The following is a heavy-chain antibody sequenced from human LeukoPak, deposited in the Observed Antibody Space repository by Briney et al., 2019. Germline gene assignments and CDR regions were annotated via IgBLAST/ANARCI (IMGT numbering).Heavy chain of an antibody. CDR1: GYTFTSYY. J-gene: IGHJ4*02. D-gene: IGHD2-21*01. CDR3: ARDSDSRDPPHFDY. V-gene: IGHV1-69*06. Sequence: GASVKVSCKASGYTFTSYYMRWVRQAPGQGLEWMGGIIPIFGTANYAQKFRGRVTITADKSTRTAYMELSSLRSEDTAVYYCARDSDSRDPPHFDYWGQGTLVTVSS. CDR2: IIPIFGTA.